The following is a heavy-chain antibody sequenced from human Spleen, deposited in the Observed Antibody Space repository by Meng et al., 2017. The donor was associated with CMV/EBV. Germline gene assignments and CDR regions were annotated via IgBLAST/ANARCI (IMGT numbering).Heavy chain of an antibody. Sequence: GESLKISCVASGFTFSSYAMSWVRQAPGKGLEWVSAISGSGGRTNYADSVKGRFTISRDISKNTLYLQMNSLRADDTAVYYCAKVRGAAANTHFDFWGQGTLVTVSS. D-gene: IGHD6-13*01. V-gene: IGHV3-23*01. CDR3: AKVRGAAANTHFDF. CDR1: GFTFSSYA. J-gene: IGHJ4*02. CDR2: ISGSGGRT.